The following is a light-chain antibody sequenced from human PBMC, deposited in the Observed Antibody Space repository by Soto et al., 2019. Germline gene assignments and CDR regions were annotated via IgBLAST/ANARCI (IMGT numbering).Light chain of an antibody. J-gene: IGKJ4*01. CDR3: QQRDNWPLT. CDR2: DAS. CDR1: QSLSTN. Sequence: EIVLTQSPATLSLSPGERATLSSRASQSLSTNLPGYQQKPARPPRLLIYDASNRAPGIPARFSGSGSGTDFTLTISRLEPEDFAVYYCQQRDNWPLTFGGGTRVEIK. V-gene: IGKV3-11*01.